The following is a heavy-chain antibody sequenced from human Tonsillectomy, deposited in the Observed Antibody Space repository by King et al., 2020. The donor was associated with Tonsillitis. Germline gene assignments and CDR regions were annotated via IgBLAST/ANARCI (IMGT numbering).Heavy chain of an antibody. Sequence: VQLVESGAEVKKPGASVKVSCTASGYMLTSYGISWVRQAPGQGLEWMGWISAYNGNTKYAQKLQGRVIMTTDTSTSTACMELRSLRSDDTAVYYCARAQGTSVENYYYCGMDVWGQGTTVTVSS. CDR3: ARAQGTSVENYYYCGMDV. D-gene: IGHD1-14*01. J-gene: IGHJ6*02. V-gene: IGHV1-18*04. CDR2: ISAYNGNT. CDR1: GYMLTSYG.